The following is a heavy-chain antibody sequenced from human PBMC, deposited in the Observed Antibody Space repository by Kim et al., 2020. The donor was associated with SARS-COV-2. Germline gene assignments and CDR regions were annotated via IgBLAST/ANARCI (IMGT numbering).Heavy chain of an antibody. Sequence: GGSLRLSCAASGFTFSSYSMNWVRQAPGKGLEWVSYISSSSSTIYYADSVKGRFTISRDNAKNSLYLQMNSLRAEDTAVYYCAREEMDSSGWYYYFDYWGQGTLVTVSS. CDR1: GFTFSSYS. D-gene: IGHD6-19*01. J-gene: IGHJ4*02. V-gene: IGHV3-48*04. CDR3: AREEMDSSGWYYYFDY. CDR2: ISSSSSTI.